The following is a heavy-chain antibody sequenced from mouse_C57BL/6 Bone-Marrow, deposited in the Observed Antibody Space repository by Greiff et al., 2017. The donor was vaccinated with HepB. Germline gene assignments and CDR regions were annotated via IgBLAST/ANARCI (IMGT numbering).Heavy chain of an antibody. CDR1: GYAFTNYL. V-gene: IGHV1-54*01. J-gene: IGHJ2*01. CDR3: ARRDYYGSSYDDY. CDR2: INPGSGGT. D-gene: IGHD1-1*01. Sequence: QVQLQQSGAELVRPGTSVKVSCKASGYAFTNYLIEWVKQRPGQGLEWIGVINPGSGGTNYNEKVKGKSTLTADKSSSTAYMQLSSLTSEDSAVYFCARRDYYGSSYDDYWGQGTTLTVSS.